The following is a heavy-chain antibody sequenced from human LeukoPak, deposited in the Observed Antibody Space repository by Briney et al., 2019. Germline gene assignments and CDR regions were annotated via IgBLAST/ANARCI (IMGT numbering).Heavy chain of an antibody. CDR2: VKQDGIEK. CDR3: ARDQQQWLALDY. Sequence: GGSLRLSCAASGFTFSSYWMTWVRQAPGKGLEGVANVKQDGIEKYYVDSVKGRFTISRDDAKNSLYQQMNSLRAEDTAVYYCARDQQQWLALDYWGRGTLVTVSS. CDR1: GFTFSSYW. D-gene: IGHD6-19*01. J-gene: IGHJ4*02. V-gene: IGHV3-7*04.